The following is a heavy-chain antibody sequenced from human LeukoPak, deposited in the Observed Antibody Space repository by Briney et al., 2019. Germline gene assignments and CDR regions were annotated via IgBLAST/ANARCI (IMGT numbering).Heavy chain of an antibody. CDR2: ISSSGSTI. V-gene: IGHV3-48*03. CDR1: GFTFSSYE. J-gene: IGHJ5*02. D-gene: IGHD2-15*01. CDR3: ARGRNERDCSVGSCYSRAWFDP. Sequence: GGSLRLSCSASGFTFSSYEMNWVRQAPGKGLEWVSYISSSGSTIYYADSVKSRFTISRDNAKNSLYLQMNSLRAEDTAVYYCARGRNERDCSVGSCYSRAWFDPWGRGTLVTVSS.